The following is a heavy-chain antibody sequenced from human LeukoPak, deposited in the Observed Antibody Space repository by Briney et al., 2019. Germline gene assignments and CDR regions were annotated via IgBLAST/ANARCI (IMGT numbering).Heavy chain of an antibody. CDR2: VTPYSFNT. D-gene: IGHD4-17*01. V-gene: IGHV1-18*01. Sequence: APVKPSSTPSGYTFANYGMIRVRQAPGQGLEWLGWVTPYSFNTNSAQKFQGRVTMTTDTSTSTAYMELRSLRSDDTAVYYCARDYGDYVVRFEYWGQG. J-gene: IGHJ4*02. CDR1: GYTFANYG. CDR3: ARDYGDYVVRFEY.